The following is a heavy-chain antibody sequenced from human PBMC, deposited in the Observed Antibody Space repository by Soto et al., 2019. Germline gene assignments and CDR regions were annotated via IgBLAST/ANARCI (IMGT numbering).Heavy chain of an antibody. V-gene: IGHV3-15*07. D-gene: IGHD6-19*01. CDR3: TTLGLGAVALVSRYYFDY. J-gene: IGHJ4*02. Sequence: PGGSLRLSCAASGFSFSDAWMNWVRQAPGKGLEWVGRIKSKADGETADYATFVKGRFTISRNDSKNALFLQMSSLNTEDTAVYYCTTLGLGAVALVSRYYFDYWGQGALVTVSS. CDR1: GFSFSDAW. CDR2: IKSKADGETA.